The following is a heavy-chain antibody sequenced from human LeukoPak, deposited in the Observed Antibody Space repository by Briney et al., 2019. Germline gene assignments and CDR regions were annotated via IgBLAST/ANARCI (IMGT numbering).Heavy chain of an antibody. CDR2: INPSGGST. V-gene: IGHV1-46*01. Sequence: ASVKVSCKASGYTFTSYYMHWVRQAPGQGLEWVGIINPSGGSTSYAQKFQGRVTMTRDTSTSTVYMELSSLRSEDTAVYYCARGVFRGHIPDAFDIWGQGTMVTVSS. J-gene: IGHJ3*02. D-gene: IGHD2-15*01. CDR3: ARGVFRGHIPDAFDI. CDR1: GYTFTSYY.